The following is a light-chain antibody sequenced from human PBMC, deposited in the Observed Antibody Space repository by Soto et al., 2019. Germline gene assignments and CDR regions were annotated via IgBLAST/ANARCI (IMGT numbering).Light chain of an antibody. V-gene: IGKV3-11*01. CDR3: QQRSNWLLT. J-gene: IGKJ4*02. CDR1: QSVSSY. Sequence: EIVLTQSPATLSLSPGERATLSCRASQSVSSYLAWYQQKSCQASRLLIYDASTRATGISARFSGIGSGTDFTLTFSSLEPEDFAVYYCQQRSNWLLTFGGGTKVDIK. CDR2: DAS.